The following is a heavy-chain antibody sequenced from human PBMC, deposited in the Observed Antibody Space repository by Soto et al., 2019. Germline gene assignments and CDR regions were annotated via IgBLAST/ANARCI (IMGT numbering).Heavy chain of an antibody. Sequence: QVQLVQSGAEVKEPGASVKVSCKASGYTFTSYTISWVRQAPGQGREWMGRISPYNGNTNYAQKLQGRVTMTTDTSTSIAYMELRSLRSDDTAVYYCARVVGALGHWFDPWGQGTLVTVSS. CDR3: ARVVGALGHWFDP. CDR2: ISPYNGNT. J-gene: IGHJ5*02. V-gene: IGHV1-18*01. CDR1: GYTFTSYT. D-gene: IGHD1-26*01.